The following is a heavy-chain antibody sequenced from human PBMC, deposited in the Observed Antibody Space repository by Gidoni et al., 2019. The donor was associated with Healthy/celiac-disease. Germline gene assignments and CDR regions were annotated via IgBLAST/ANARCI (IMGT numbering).Heavy chain of an antibody. J-gene: IGHJ3*02. Sequence: QALLVQSGAEVKRPGASVKVSCKSAGYTFTSYEINWVRQAPGQGLEWVGWMNPNSGSTGYSEKFQGRLTMTRNTSISTAYMELSRLNSEDTAIYYCAWHIAAAGAFDIWGQGTMVTVSS. CDR2: MNPNSGST. CDR3: AWHIAAAGAFDI. CDR1: GYTFTSYE. D-gene: IGHD6-13*01. V-gene: IGHV1-8*01.